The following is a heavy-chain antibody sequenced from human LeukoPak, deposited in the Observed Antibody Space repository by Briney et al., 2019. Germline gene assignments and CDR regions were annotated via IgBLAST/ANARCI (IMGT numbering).Heavy chain of an antibody. D-gene: IGHD6-13*01. CDR2: ISAIGSTP. J-gene: IGHJ5*02. Sequence: GGSLRLSCAASGFTFSNYEMNSVRQAPGKGLEWVSYISAIGSTPYYADSVKGRFIISRDNAKNSLYLQMNSLRVEDTAVYHCARGLASSNWPHWFDPWGQGTLVSVSS. V-gene: IGHV3-48*03. CDR3: ARGLASSNWPHWFDP. CDR1: GFTFSNYE.